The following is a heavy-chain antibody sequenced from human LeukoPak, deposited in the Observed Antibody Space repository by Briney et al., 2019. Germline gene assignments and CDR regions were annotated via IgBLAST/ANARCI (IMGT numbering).Heavy chain of an antibody. CDR2: INPNSGGT. J-gene: IGHJ4*02. CDR1: GYTFTGYY. V-gene: IGHV1-2*02. D-gene: IGHD1-26*01. CDR3: ARASGSYRPETDY. Sequence: EASVKVSCKASGYTFTGYYMHWVRQAPGQGLEWMGWINPNSGGTNYAQKFQGRVTMTRYTSISTAYMELSRLRSDDTAVYYCARASGSYRPETDYWGQGTLVTVSS.